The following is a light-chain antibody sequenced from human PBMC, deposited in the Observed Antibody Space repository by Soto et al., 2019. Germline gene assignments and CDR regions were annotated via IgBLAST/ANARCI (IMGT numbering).Light chain of an antibody. J-gene: IGKJ1*01. CDR3: QQYNNWPWT. V-gene: IGKV3-15*01. CDR2: GAS. CDR1: QSVSSN. Sequence: EIVMTQSPATLSVSPGERATLSCGASQSVSSNLARYQQKPGQAPRLLIYGASTRATGIPARFSGSGSGTEFTLTISSLQSEDFAVYYCQQYNNWPWTFGQGTKVDI.